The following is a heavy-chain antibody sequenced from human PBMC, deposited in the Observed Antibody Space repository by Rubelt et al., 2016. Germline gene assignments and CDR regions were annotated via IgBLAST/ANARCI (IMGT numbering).Heavy chain of an antibody. D-gene: IGHD3-10*01. J-gene: IGHJ4*02. CDR3: ERGMRWFGENY. CDR2: INTNTGNP. CDR1: GYTFTSYA. Sequence: QVQLVQSGSELKKPGASVKVSCKASGYTFTSYAMNWVRQAPGQGLEWMGWINTNTGNPTYAQGFTGRFVFSLYTAVSTAYLQISSLKAAATAVYYCERGMRWFGENYWGQGTLVTVSS. V-gene: IGHV7-4-1*02.